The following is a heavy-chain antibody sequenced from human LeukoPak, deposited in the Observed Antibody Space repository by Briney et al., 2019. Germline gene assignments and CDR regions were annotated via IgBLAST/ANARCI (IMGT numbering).Heavy chain of an antibody. J-gene: IGHJ4*02. Sequence: PGGSLRLSCAASGFTFSSYGMHWVRQAPGKGLEWVAVISYDGSNKYYADSVKGRFTISRDNSKNTLYLQMNSLRAEDTAVYYCAKDLRSSGWFGPLDYWGQGTLVTVSS. D-gene: IGHD6-19*01. V-gene: IGHV3-30*18. CDR2: ISYDGSNK. CDR3: AKDLRSSGWFGPLDY. CDR1: GFTFSSYG.